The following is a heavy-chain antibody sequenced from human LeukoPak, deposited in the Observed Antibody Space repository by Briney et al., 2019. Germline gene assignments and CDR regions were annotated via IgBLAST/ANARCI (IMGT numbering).Heavy chain of an antibody. V-gene: IGHV4-39*07. CDR3: ARGPSGYHNT. D-gene: IGHD5-12*01. J-gene: IGHJ4*02. CDR1: GGSISTSSYY. CDR2: IYYSGST. Sequence: SETLSLTCTVSGGSISTSSYYWGWIRQPPGKGLECIGNIYYSGSTYYNPSLKSRVTISVDTSKNQFSLKLSSVTAADTAVYYCARGPSGYHNTGGQGTLVTVSS.